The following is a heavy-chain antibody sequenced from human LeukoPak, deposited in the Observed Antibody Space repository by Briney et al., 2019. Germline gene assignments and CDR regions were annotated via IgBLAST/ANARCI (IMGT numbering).Heavy chain of an antibody. V-gene: IGHV3-74*01. D-gene: IGHD3-10*01. J-gene: IGHJ4*02. CDR2: INSDGSST. Sequence: GGSLRLSCAASGFTFSSYWMHWVRQAPGKGLVWVSRINSDGSSTSYADSVEGRFTISRDNAKNTLYLQMNSLRAEDTAVYYCARNLYSVVRDFDDWGQGTLVTVSS. CDR1: GFTFSSYW. CDR3: ARNLYSVVRDFDD.